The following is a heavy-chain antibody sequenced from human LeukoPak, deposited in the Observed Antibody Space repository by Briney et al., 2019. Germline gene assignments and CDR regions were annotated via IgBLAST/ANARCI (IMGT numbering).Heavy chain of an antibody. Sequence: SETLSLTCTVSGVSISSTNYYWGWIRQPPGKGLEWIGSIYYSGSTYYNPSLKSRLTISLDTSKNQFSLRLSSLTAADTAFYYCARRYNWNDRWDWGQGTLVTVSP. V-gene: IGHV4-39*07. CDR2: IYYSGST. D-gene: IGHD1-1*01. J-gene: IGHJ4*02. CDR3: ARRYNWNDRWD. CDR1: GVSISSTNYY.